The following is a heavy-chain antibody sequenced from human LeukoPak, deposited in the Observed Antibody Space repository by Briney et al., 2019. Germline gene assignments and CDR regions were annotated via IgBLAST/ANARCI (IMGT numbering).Heavy chain of an antibody. CDR3: ARSSGYSPDY. V-gene: IGHV4-38-2*02. CDR1: GYSISSGYY. Sequence: PSETLSLTCTVSGYSISSGYYWGWIRQPPGKGLEWIGSIYHSGSTYYNPSLKSRVTISVDTSKNKFSLKLSTVTAADTAVYYCARSSGYSPDYWGQGTLVTVSS. CDR2: IYHSGST. D-gene: IGHD3-22*01. J-gene: IGHJ4*02.